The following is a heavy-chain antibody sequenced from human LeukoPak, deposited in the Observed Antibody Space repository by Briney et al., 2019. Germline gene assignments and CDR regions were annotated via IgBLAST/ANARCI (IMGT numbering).Heavy chain of an antibody. D-gene: IGHD1-26*01. J-gene: IGHJ4*02. CDR2: IYYSGST. V-gene: IGHV4-59*01. CDR1: GGSISSYY. CDR3: ARYSGSYFAGFDY. Sequence: SETLSLTCTVSGGSISSYYWSWIRQPPGKGLEWIGYIYYSGSTNYNPSLKSRVTISVDTSKNQFSLKLSSVTAADTAVYYCARYSGSYFAGFDYWGQGTLVTVSS.